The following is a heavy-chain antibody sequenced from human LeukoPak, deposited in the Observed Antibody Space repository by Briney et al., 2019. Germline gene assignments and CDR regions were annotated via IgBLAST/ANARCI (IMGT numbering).Heavy chain of an antibody. CDR2: IYYSGST. CDR3: ARYYYDNSGSIYAFDI. J-gene: IGHJ3*02. CDR1: GGSIGSYY. Sequence: SEALSLTSTVSGGSIGSYYWTWIRPPPGKGLEWIGSIYYSGSTNYNPSLKSRVTISVDTSKNQFSLKLSSVTTADTAVYYCARYYYDNSGSIYAFDIWGQGTMVTVSS. D-gene: IGHD3-22*01. V-gene: IGHV4-59*01.